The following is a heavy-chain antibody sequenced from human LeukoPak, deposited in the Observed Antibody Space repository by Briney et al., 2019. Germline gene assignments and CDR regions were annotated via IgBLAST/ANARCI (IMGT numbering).Heavy chain of an antibody. CDR3: ARDQQYYDYVWGG. V-gene: IGHV4-38-2*02. CDR1: GYSISSGYY. D-gene: IGHD3-16*01. Sequence: SETLSLTCTVSGYSISSGYYWGWIRQPPGKGLEWIGSIYHSGSTYYNPSLKSRVTISVDTSKNQFSLKLSSVTAADTAVYYCARDQQYYDYVWGGWGQGTLVTVSS. J-gene: IGHJ4*02. CDR2: IYHSGST.